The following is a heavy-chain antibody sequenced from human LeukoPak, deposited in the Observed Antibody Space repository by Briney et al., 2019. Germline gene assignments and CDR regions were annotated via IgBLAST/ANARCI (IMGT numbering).Heavy chain of an antibody. J-gene: IGHJ4*02. CDR3: ARDHPGEGDCLLDY. Sequence: ASVKVSCKASGYTLSSHYIHWVRQAPGQGFEWMGIINPSDGSTGYGQKFQGRITMTRDTSTSTVYMELSSLRSEDTAVYYCARDHPGEGDCLLDYWGQGTLVTVSS. CDR2: INPSDGST. V-gene: IGHV1-46*01. D-gene: IGHD2-21*02. CDR1: GYTLSSHY.